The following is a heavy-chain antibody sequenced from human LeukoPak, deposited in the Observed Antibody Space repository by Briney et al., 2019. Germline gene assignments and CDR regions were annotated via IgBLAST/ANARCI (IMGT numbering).Heavy chain of an antibody. J-gene: IGHJ4*02. CDR3: ARKSDSLMLRGGDC. Sequence: PGGPLRLSCAASEFSVSSNYMTWVRQAPGKGLECVSIIYSGGTTYYADSVRGRFTISRDNSKNTLYLQMDRLRVEDTAVYYCARKSDSLMLRGGDCWGQGTLVTVSS. CDR2: IYSGGTT. V-gene: IGHV3-66*01. D-gene: IGHD3-10*01. CDR1: EFSVSSNY.